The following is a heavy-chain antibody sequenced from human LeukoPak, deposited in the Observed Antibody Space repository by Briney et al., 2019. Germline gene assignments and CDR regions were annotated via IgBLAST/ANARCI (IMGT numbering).Heavy chain of an antibody. CDR2: IHYSGST. CDR3: ARAEGGYYFDY. V-gene: IGHV4-30-4*01. D-gene: IGHD3-16*01. Sequence: SETLSLTFTVSGGSISSGDYYWSWIRQPPGKGLEWIGYIHYSGSTYYNPSLKSRVTMSVDTSNNQFSLQLTSVTAADTAIYYCARAEGGYYFDYWGQGTLVTVSS. CDR1: GGSISSGDYY. J-gene: IGHJ4*02.